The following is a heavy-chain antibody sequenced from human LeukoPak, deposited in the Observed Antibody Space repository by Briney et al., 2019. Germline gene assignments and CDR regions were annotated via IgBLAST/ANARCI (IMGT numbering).Heavy chain of an antibody. CDR3: AKHLYYYGSGSYYKGFDY. CDR2: IYYSGST. D-gene: IGHD3-10*01. CDR1: GGSISSYY. Sequence: SETLSLTCTVSGGSISSYYWSWIRQPPGKGLEWIGYIYYSGSTNYNPSLKSRVTISVDTSKNQFSLKLSSVTAADTAVYYCAKHLYYYGSGSYYKGFDYWGQGTLVTVSS. V-gene: IGHV4-59*01. J-gene: IGHJ4*02.